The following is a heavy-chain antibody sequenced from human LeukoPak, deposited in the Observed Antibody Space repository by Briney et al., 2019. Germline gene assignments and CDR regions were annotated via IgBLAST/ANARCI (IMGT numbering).Heavy chain of an antibody. J-gene: IGHJ6*03. CDR1: GFTFSSYA. CDR2: ISGSGGST. D-gene: IGHD6-19*01. Sequence: GGSLRLSCAASGFTFSSYAMSWVRQAPGKGLEWVSAISGSGGSTYYADSVKGRFTISRDNSKNTLYVQMNSPRADDTAVYYCAKASRSYSSGWYKRLDMDVWGKGTTVTVSS. CDR3: AKASRSYSSGWYKRLDMDV. V-gene: IGHV3-23*01.